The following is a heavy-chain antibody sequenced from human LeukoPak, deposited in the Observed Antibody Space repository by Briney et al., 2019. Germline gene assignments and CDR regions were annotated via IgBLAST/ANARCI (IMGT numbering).Heavy chain of an antibody. CDR2: INPNTGDT. CDR3: ARDDSFQFDC. CDR1: GYTFTAYY. Sequence: ASVKVSCKASGYTFTAYYMHWVRQAPGQGLEWLGWINPNTGDTNYAPKFQGRVTMTRDTSINTAYMEPSRLRFDDTAVYYCARDDSFQFDCWGQGTLVTVSS. D-gene: IGHD5-18*01. V-gene: IGHV1-2*02. J-gene: IGHJ4*02.